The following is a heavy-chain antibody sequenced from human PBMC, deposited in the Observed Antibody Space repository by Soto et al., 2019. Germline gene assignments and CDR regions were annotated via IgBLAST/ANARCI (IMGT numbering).Heavy chain of an antibody. J-gene: IGHJ4*02. V-gene: IGHV4-39*01. CDR1: GGSISSSSYY. D-gene: IGHD1-1*01. Sequence: QLQLQESGPGLVKPSETLSLTCTVSGGSISSSSYYWGWIRQPPGKGLEWIGSIYYSGSTYYNPSLKSRVTISVDTSKNQFSLKLSSVTAADTAVYYCARLPSSWNGDYWGQGTLVTVSS. CDR3: ARLPSSWNGDY. CDR2: IYYSGST.